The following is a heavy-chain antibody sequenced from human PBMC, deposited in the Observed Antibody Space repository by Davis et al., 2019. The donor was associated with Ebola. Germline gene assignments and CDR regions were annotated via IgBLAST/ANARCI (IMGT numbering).Heavy chain of an antibody. Sequence: GESLKISCVASRFTFSNFGMYWFRQAPGQGLEWVSYVGRNGDDKSYSDSVKGRFTISRDNSKNILYLEMNSVRAEDTAIYYCVKDFTLSVWGQGTLVTVSS. V-gene: IGHV3-21*05. D-gene: IGHD2/OR15-2a*01. CDR2: VGRNGDDK. J-gene: IGHJ4*02. CDR3: VKDFTLSV. CDR1: RFTFSNFG.